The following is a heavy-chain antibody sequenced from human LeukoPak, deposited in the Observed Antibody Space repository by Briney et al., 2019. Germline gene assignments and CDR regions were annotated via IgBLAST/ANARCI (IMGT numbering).Heavy chain of an antibody. CDR2: IYYSGST. D-gene: IGHD2-15*01. CDR3: ARQLGYCSDGSCYSGGGFDY. Sequence: SETLSLTCTVSGGSISSSSYYWGWIRQPPGKGLEWIGSIYYSGSTYYNPSFKSRVTISVDTSKNQFSLKLSSVTAADTAVYYCARQLGYCSDGSCYSGGGFDYWGQGTLVTVSS. CDR1: GGSISSSSYY. J-gene: IGHJ4*02. V-gene: IGHV4-39*01.